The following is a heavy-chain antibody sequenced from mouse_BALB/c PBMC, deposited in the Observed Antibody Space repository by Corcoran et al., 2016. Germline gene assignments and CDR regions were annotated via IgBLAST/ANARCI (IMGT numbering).Heavy chain of an antibody. CDR2: IFPGSGST. CDR1: GYTFSGYW. Sequence: QVQLQQSGAELMKPGASVKISCKATGYTFSGYWIEWVNERPGHGLEWIGEIFPGSGSTNCNEKFKGKATFTADTYSNTAYMQLSSLTSEDSAVYYGTRNWDWFSDVWGAGTTVTVSS. J-gene: IGHJ1*01. D-gene: IGHD4-1*01. V-gene: IGHV1-9*01. CDR3: TRNWDWFSDV.